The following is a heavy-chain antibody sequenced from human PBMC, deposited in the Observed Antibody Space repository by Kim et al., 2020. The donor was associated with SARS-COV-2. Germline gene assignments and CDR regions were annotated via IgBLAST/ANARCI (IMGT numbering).Heavy chain of an antibody. CDR3: AKEGAADLYYFDS. J-gene: IGHJ4*02. Sequence: GGSLRLSCAASGFTFNSFAMNWVRQAPGKGLEWVSGISDSGSNTYYSYSVTGRFTISRDNSKGILYLKMNSLRAGDTAVYYCAKEGAADLYYFDSWGQGTLVTVSS. CDR2: ISDSGSNT. D-gene: IGHD6-25*01. V-gene: IGHV3-23*01. CDR1: GFTFNSFA.